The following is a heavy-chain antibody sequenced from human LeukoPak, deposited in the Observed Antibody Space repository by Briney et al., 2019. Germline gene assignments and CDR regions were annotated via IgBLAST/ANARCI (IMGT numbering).Heavy chain of an antibody. CDR2: ISGSGGST. CDR3: ARTRDGYIDDAFDI. V-gene: IGHV3-23*01. J-gene: IGHJ3*02. CDR1: GFTFSSYA. D-gene: IGHD5-24*01. Sequence: GGSLRLSCAASGFTFSSYAMSWVRQAPGKGLEWVSAISGSGGSTYYADSVKGRFTISRDSSKNTLYLQMNSLRPEDTAVYYCARTRDGYIDDAFDIWGQGTMVTVSS.